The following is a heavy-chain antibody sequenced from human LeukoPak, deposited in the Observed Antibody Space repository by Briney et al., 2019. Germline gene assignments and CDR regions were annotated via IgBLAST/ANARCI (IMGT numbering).Heavy chain of an antibody. CDR3: ARHNDANYDYGMDV. Sequence: GGSLRLSCAASGFTVSSNYMSWVRQAPGKGLKWVSVIYSGGSTYYADSVKGRFTISRHNSKNTLYLQMNSLRAEDTAVYYCARHNDANYDYGMDVWGQGTTVTVSS. J-gene: IGHJ6*02. V-gene: IGHV3-53*04. CDR2: IYSGGST. CDR1: GFTVSSNY. D-gene: IGHD3-3*01.